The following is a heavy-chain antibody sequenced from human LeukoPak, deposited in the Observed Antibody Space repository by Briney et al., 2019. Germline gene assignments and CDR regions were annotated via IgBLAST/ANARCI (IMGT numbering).Heavy chain of an antibody. CDR3: ARDRGYCSSTSCYWSGRSDFDY. J-gene: IGHJ4*02. CDR2: ISSSSSYI. CDR1: GVTFSSYS. V-gene: IGHV3-21*01. D-gene: IGHD2-2*01. Sequence: GGSLRLSCAASGVTFSSYSMNWVRQAPGKGLEWVSSISSSSSYIYYADSVKGRFTISRDNAKNSLYLQMNSLRAEDTAVYYCARDRGYCSSTSCYWSGRSDFDYWGQGTLVTVSS.